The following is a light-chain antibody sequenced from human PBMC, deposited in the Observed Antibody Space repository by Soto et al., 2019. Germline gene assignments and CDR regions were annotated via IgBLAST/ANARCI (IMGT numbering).Light chain of an antibody. J-gene: IGKJ3*01. CDR3: HQYHDWPPE. CDR1: QSINGN. Sequence: EIVMTQSPATVSVSLGGRVTLSCRASQSINGNLAWYQQKPGQAPRLLILHASTRPTGIPARFSGSGSGTEFTLTISGLQSEDFALYYCHQYHDWPPEFGAGTKV. V-gene: IGKV3-15*01. CDR2: HAS.